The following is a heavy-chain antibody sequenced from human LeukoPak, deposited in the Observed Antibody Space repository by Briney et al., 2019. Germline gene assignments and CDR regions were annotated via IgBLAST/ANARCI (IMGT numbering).Heavy chain of an antibody. CDR2: IYYTGST. CDR3: AAGSGWSNFDF. V-gene: IGHV4-59*03. D-gene: IGHD6-19*01. CDR1: GGSFRSYY. J-gene: IGHJ4*02. Sequence: PSETLSLTCTVSGGSFRSYYWSWIRQPPGKGLEWIGYIYYTGSTDYNPSLKSRVTLSIDTSKSQFSLRLNSVTAADTAVYYCAAGSGWSNFDFWGQGTLVTVS.